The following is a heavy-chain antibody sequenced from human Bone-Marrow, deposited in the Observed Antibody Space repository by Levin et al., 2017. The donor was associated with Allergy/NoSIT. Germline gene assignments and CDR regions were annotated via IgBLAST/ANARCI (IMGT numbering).Heavy chain of an antibody. Sequence: PSETLSLTCSVSGGSISSYYWSWIRQPPGKGLEWIGYIYSDGTTNYNPSLKSRVTISVDTSKNQFSLRLSSVTAADTAMYYCAKARYSTLFDFWGQGILVSVSS. CDR1: GGSISSYY. CDR2: IYSDGTT. V-gene: IGHV4-59*01. J-gene: IGHJ4*02. D-gene: IGHD5-18*01. CDR3: AKARYSTLFDF.